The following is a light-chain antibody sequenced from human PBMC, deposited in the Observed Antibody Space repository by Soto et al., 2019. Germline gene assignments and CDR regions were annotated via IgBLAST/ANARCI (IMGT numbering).Light chain of an antibody. V-gene: IGKV3-20*01. J-gene: IGKJ4*01. CDR1: QSVGNNY. CDR2: DAS. CDR3: QQYGSTPLT. Sequence: EIVLTQSPGTLSLSPGERATLSCRASQSVGNNYLAWYQQKPGQAPRFLIYDASSRATGIPDRFSGSGSGTDLTLTTSRLEPEDFSASYCQQYGSTPLTFGGGTKVEIK.